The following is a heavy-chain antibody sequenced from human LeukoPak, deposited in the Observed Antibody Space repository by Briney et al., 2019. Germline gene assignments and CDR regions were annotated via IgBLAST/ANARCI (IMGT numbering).Heavy chain of an antibody. CDR2: IYYSGST. D-gene: IGHD6-13*01. V-gene: IGHV4-59*01. J-gene: IGHJ3*02. CDR1: GGSISSYY. Sequence: SETLSLTCTASGGSISSYYWSRIRQPPGKGLEWIGYIYYSGSTNYNPSLKSRVTISVDTSKNQFSLKLSSVTAADTAVYYCASYSSSWYVGAFDIWGQGTMVTVSS. CDR3: ASYSSSWYVGAFDI.